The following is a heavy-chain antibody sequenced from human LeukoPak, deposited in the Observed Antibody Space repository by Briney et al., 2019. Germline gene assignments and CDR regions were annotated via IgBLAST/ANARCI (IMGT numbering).Heavy chain of an antibody. D-gene: IGHD7-27*01. CDR3: ARDLSSTSNWEFDY. Sequence: ASVKVSCKTSGYTFIDYFIHWARQAPGQGLEWMGRLNPNNGYTFYTEEFQGRVTMTSDTSISTAYMELTGLTSDDTALYYCARDLSSTSNWEFDYWGQGTLVTVSS. CDR1: GYTFIDYF. J-gene: IGHJ4*02. V-gene: IGHV1-2*06. CDR2: LNPNNGYT.